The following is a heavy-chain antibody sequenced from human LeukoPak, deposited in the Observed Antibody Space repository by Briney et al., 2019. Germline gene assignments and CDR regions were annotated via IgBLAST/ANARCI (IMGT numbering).Heavy chain of an antibody. Sequence: SETLSLTCAVYGGSFSGCYWSWIRQPPGKGLEWIGEINHSGSTNYNPSLKSRVTISVDTSKNQFSLKLSSVTAADTAVYYCARGSGIAVAPVGWGQGTLVTVSS. CDR3: ARGSGIAVAPVG. V-gene: IGHV4-34*01. CDR1: GGSFSGCY. D-gene: IGHD6-19*01. J-gene: IGHJ4*02. CDR2: INHSGST.